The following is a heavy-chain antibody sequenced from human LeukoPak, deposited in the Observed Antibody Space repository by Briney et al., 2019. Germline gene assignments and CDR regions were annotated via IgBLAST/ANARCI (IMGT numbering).Heavy chain of an antibody. CDR1: GGSISSSSYY. J-gene: IGHJ4*02. CDR2: IYYRGST. V-gene: IGHV4-39*01. CDR3: ARQDSGSYYGSVDY. D-gene: IGHD1-26*01. Sequence: SETLSLTCTVSGGSISSSSYYWGWIRQPPGKGLEWIGSIYYRGSTYYNPSLKSRVTISVDTSKDQFSLNLSSVTAADTAVYYFARQDSGSYYGSVDYWGQGTLVTVSS.